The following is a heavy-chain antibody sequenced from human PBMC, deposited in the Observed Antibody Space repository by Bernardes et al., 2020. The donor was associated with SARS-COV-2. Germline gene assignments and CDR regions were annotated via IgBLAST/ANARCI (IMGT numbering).Heavy chain of an antibody. CDR2: IYYSGST. D-gene: IGHD5-18*01. V-gene: IGHV4-59*01. J-gene: IGHJ4*02. CDR3: ARGLWYSYGSYPDY. CDR1: GGSISSYY. Sequence: SETLSLTCTVSGGSISSYYWSWIRQPPGKGLEWIGYIYYSGSTNYNPSLKSRVTISVDTSKNQFSLKLSSVTAADTAVYYCARGLWYSYGSYPDYWGQGTLVTVSS.